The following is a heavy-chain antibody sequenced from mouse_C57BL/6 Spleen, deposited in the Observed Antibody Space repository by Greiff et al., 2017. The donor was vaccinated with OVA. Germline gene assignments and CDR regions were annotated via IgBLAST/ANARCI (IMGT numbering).Heavy chain of an antibody. V-gene: IGHV1-19*01. CDR3: AIGGYDYDGGDFDY. CDR1: GYTFTDYY. CDR2: INPYNGGT. J-gene: IGHJ2*01. D-gene: IGHD2-4*01. Sequence: EVQLQQSGPVLVKPGASVKMSCKASGYTFTDYYMNWVKQSHGKSLEWIGVINPYNGGTSYNQKFKGKATLTVDKSSITAYMELNILTSEYSAVYYCAIGGYDYDGGDFDYWGQGTTLTVSS.